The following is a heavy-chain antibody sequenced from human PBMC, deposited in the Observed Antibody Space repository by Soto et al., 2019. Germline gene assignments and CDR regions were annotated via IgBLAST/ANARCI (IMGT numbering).Heavy chain of an antibody. CDR1: GFTFSSYG. Sequence: PGGSLRLSCAASGFTFSSYGMHWVRQAPGKGLEYVSVISCNGGSTYYADSVKGRFTISRDNSKNTLYLQMSSLRAEDTAVYYCVKGRWDSSSWSYYYYGMEVWGQGTTVTVSS. J-gene: IGHJ6*02. CDR3: VKGRWDSSSWSYYYYGMEV. D-gene: IGHD6-13*01. CDR2: ISCNGGST. V-gene: IGHV3-64D*08.